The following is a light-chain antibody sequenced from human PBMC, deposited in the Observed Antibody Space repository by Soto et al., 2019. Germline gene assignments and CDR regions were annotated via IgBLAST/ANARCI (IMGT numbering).Light chain of an antibody. J-gene: IGKJ5*01. CDR2: GAS. Sequence: EIVLTQSPGTLSLFPGERATLSCRASQSLSTSYLAWYQQKPGQALRLLIYGASNRAAGIPDRFSGSGSGTDFTLTISRLEPEDFAGYYCQQYGSSPTFGQGTRLEIK. CDR1: QSLSTSY. CDR3: QQYGSSPT. V-gene: IGKV3-20*01.